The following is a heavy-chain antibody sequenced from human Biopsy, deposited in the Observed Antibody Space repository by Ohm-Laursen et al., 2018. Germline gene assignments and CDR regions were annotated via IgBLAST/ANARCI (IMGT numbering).Heavy chain of an antibody. CDR1: GFIFSDYY. D-gene: IGHD6-19*01. CDR2: INSVGTI. J-gene: IGHJ5*01. Sequence: SLRLSCAAFGFIFSDYYMSWIRQAPGKGLEWVSNINSVGTIYYADSVRGRFTISRDNAKNSLYLQMNSLRVEDTAVYYCAREQPALSGGGSWFGSWGQGTLVIVSS. V-gene: IGHV3-11*01. CDR3: AREQPALSGGGSWFGS.